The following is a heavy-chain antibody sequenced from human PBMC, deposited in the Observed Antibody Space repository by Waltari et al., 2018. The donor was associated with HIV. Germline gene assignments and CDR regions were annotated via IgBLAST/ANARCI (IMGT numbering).Heavy chain of an antibody. J-gene: IGHJ6*02. D-gene: IGHD1-26*01. CDR2: FDPEDDET. V-gene: IGHV1-24*01. CDR3: ATGGGTTSIQLYDLDV. CDR1: GYTLTELS. Sequence: QVQLIQSGAEVKKPGASVKVSCKVFGYTLTELSMHWVRQAPGKGLEWMGGFDPEDDETTYAQKFQGRVTMTEDTSTDSAYMGLSSLTSEDTAVYYCATGGGTTSIQLYDLDVWGQGTTVTVSS.